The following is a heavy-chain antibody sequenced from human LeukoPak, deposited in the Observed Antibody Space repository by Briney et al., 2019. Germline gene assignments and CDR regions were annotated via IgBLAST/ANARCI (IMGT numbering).Heavy chain of an antibody. V-gene: IGHV4-39*07. J-gene: IGHJ5*02. Sequence: PSETLSLTCTVSGGSISSSSYYWGWIRQPPGKGLEWIGSIYHSGSTYYNPSHKSRVTISVYTSKNQFSLKLSSVTAADTAVYYCARDPLYSDYDFWSGWAQFDPWGQGTLVTVSS. D-gene: IGHD3-3*01. CDR1: GGSISSSSYY. CDR2: IYHSGST. CDR3: ARDPLYSDYDFWSGWAQFDP.